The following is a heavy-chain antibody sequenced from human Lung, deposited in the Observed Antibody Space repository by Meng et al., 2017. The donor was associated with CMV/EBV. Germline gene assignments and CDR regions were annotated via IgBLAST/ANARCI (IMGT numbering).Heavy chain of an antibody. D-gene: IGHD1-26*01. CDR3: ARGSGSNRAECFQF. Sequence: SCAASGFTFSRYEMSWVRQTPEKALEWIAYIKNTGDTIYYADSVKGRFIISRDNAKNSLYLQMNSLKAEDTAVYYCARGSGSNRAECFQFWGQGTLVTVSS. CDR1: GFTFSRYE. CDR2: IKNTGDTI. J-gene: IGHJ1*01. V-gene: IGHV3-48*03.